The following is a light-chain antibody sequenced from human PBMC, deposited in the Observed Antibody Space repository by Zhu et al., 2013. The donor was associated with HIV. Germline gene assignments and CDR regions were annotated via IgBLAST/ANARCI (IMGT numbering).Light chain of an antibody. V-gene: IGKV3-20*01. CDR3: QQYGSSPRT. J-gene: IGKJ1*01. Sequence: EIVLTQSPDTLSLSAGERATLSCRASQSINRVSLAWHQQKPGQSPRLLIYGASTRATGIPDRFSGSGSGTDFTLTISRLEPADFAVYYCQQYGSSPRTFGQGTEGRKSN. CDR2: GAS. CDR1: QSINRVS.